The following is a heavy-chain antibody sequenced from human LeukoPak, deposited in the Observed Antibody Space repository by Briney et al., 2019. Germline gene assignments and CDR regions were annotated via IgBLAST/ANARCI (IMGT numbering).Heavy chain of an antibody. J-gene: IGHJ5*02. Sequence: GSLLLSCAASGFTFSSYAMSGVRQARGKGREGGSAISGSGRSTSYADPVMGRFTISRANSKNTLYLQMNSLRPEDTAVYYCAKAPQHRLRSGGGDWFDPWGQGTLVTVSS. V-gene: IGHV3-23*01. CDR2: ISGSGRST. CDR1: GFTFSSYA. CDR3: AKAPQHRLRSGGGDWFDP. D-gene: IGHD4-17*01.